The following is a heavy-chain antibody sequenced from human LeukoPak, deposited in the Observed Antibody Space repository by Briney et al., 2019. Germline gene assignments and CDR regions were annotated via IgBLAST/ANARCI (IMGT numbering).Heavy chain of an antibody. CDR1: GGSISSYY. CDR2: IFYTGSI. J-gene: IGHJ6*03. D-gene: IGHD4-11*01. V-gene: IGHV4-59*01. Sequence: SETLSLTCTVSGGSISSYYWNWIRQPPGKGLEWIGCIFYTGSIYYSPSLRSRVTISVDTSRNQFSLNVRSVTAADTAVYYCAKGPPVFEVTKLGYYYMDVWDKGTAVTVSS. CDR3: AKGPPVFEVTKLGYYYMDV.